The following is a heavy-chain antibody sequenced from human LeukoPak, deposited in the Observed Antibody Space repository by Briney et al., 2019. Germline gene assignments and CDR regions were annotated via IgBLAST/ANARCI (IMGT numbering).Heavy chain of an antibody. Sequence: GGSLRLSCAASGFTFSSYGMHWVRQAPGKGLEWVAFIRYDGSNKYYADSVKGRFTISRDNSKNTLYLQMNSLRAEDTAVYYCAKAGLAAVAYSYWGQGTLVTVS. V-gene: IGHV3-30*02. CDR3: AKAGLAAVAYSY. D-gene: IGHD6-19*01. CDR2: IRYDGSNK. CDR1: GFTFSSYG. J-gene: IGHJ4*02.